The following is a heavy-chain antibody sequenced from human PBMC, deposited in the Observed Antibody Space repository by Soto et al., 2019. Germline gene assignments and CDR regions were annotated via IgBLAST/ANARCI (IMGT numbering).Heavy chain of an antibody. J-gene: IGHJ6*02. Sequence: RLSCAASGFTFSNYWMTWVRRAPGKGLEWVANIKQDGSENSYVGSVKGRFTISRDNGKNSLYLQMNNLRAEDAAVYYCARERGSKSMDVWGQGTTVTVSS. CDR1: GFTFSNYW. CDR2: IKQDGSEN. D-gene: IGHD2-15*01. V-gene: IGHV3-7*03. CDR3: ARERGSKSMDV.